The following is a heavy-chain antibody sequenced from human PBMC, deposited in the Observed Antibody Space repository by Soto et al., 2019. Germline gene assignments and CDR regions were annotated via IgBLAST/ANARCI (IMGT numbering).Heavy chain of an antibody. Sequence: GGSLRLSCAASGFTFSSSWMHWVRQGPGKGLVWVARIKSDGITTNYADSVKGRFTISRDNAKNILYLQVNSLRAEDTAVYYCARGPPRSYGNDYWGQGTLVNVFS. V-gene: IGHV3-74*01. CDR2: IKSDGITT. CDR1: GFTFSSSW. CDR3: ARGPPRSYGNDY. D-gene: IGHD6-6*01. J-gene: IGHJ4*02.